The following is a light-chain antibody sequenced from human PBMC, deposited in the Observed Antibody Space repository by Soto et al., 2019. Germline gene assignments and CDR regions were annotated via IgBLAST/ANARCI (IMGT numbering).Light chain of an antibody. V-gene: IGLV4-60*02. J-gene: IGLJ3*02. CDR1: SGHNNYI. CDR2: IEGSGSF. CDR3: ETWDSNAWV. Sequence: QSVLTQSSSASASLGSSVKLTCTLSSGHNNYIIAWHQQQPGKAPRYLMKIEGSGSFNKGSGVPDRFSGYRSGTDRYLTISNVQFDDEADYYCETWDSNAWVFGGGTQLTVL.